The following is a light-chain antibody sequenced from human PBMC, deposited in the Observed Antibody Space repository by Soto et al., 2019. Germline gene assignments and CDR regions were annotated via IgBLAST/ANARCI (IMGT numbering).Light chain of an antibody. V-gene: IGKV3-20*01. J-gene: IGKJ1*01. CDR2: GAS. Sequence: EIVLTQSPGTLSLSPGERATLSCRASQNVYNGYLAWYQQKPGQAPRLLIYGASSRATGIPDRFSGSGSGTDLTLTISRLEPEDFAVYYCQQYVSSPRTFGQGTKVDIK. CDR3: QQYVSSPRT. CDR1: QNVYNGY.